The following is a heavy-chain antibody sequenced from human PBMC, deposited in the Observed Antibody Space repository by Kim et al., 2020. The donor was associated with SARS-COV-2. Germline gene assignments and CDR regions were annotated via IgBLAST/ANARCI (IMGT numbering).Heavy chain of an antibody. CDR3: AKGNAFDP. Sequence: GGSLRLSCAASGFALSSYGMSWVRQAPGKGLEWVASISGSGGGTDYADSVKGRFTISRDISKSTLYLQMNSLRAEDTAVYYCAKGNAFDPWGQGTLVTVSS. J-gene: IGHJ5*02. CDR1: GFALSSYG. V-gene: IGHV3-23*01. CDR2: ISGSGGGT.